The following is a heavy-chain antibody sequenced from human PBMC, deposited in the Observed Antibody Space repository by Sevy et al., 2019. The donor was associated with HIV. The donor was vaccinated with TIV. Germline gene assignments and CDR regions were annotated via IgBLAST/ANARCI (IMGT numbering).Heavy chain of an antibody. CDR1: GFTFSSYD. D-gene: IGHD6-13*01. Sequence: GGSLRLSCAASGFTFSSYDMHWVRQATGKGLEWVSAIGTAGDTYYPGSVKGRFTISREIAKNSLYLQMNSLRAGDTAVYYCARESSSRTGMDVWGQGTTVTVSS. J-gene: IGHJ6*02. CDR2: IGTAGDT. V-gene: IGHV3-13*01. CDR3: ARESSSRTGMDV.